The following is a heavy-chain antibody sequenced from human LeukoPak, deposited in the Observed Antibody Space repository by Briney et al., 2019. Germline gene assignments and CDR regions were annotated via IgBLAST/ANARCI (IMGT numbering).Heavy chain of an antibody. Sequence: GGSLRLSCAASGFTFRSSWMTWVRQAPGKGLEWVANINQDGSERYYVDSAKARFTMSRDNAKNSLYLQMNSLRPEDTAVYFCARDNRAVALDAYDIWGQGTMVTVSS. J-gene: IGHJ3*02. D-gene: IGHD6-19*01. CDR2: INQDGSER. V-gene: IGHV3-7*03. CDR1: GFTFRSSW. CDR3: ARDNRAVALDAYDI.